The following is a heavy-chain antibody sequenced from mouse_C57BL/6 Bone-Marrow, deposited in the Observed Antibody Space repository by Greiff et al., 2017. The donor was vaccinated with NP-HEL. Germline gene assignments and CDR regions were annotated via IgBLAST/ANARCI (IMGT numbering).Heavy chain of an antibody. Sequence: EVKLVESEGGLVQPGSSMKLSCTASGFTFSDYYMAWVRQVPEKGLEWVANINYDGSSNYYLDSLKSRFIISRDNAKNILYLQMRSLKSEDTATYYCARDYYGNYAWYFDVWGTGTTVTVSS. D-gene: IGHD2-1*01. J-gene: IGHJ1*03. V-gene: IGHV5-16*01. CDR1: GFTFSDYY. CDR2: INYDGSSN. CDR3: ARDYYGNYAWYFDV.